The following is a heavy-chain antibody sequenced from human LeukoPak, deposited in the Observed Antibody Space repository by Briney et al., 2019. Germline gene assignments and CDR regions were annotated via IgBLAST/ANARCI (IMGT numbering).Heavy chain of an antibody. CDR3: ARDPALKPGAAYCGGDCYSSLYYYGMDV. CDR1: GYTFTSYY. Sequence: GASVKVSCKASGYTFTSYYMHWVRQAPGQGLEWMGIINPSGGSTNYAQKFQGRVTMTRDTSTSTVYMELSSLRSEDTAVYYCARDPALKPGAAYCGGDCYSSLYYYGMDVWGQGTTVTVSS. D-gene: IGHD2-21*02. CDR2: INPSGGST. V-gene: IGHV1-46*01. J-gene: IGHJ6*02.